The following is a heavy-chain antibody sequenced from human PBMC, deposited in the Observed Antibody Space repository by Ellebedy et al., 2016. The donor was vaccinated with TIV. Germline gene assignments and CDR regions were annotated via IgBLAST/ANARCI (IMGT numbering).Heavy chain of an antibody. D-gene: IGHD6-13*01. CDR2: IIPILGIA. V-gene: IGHV1-69*04. CDR1: GYTFTNYG. CDR3: ASPLRGYSSTHTPGYYGMDV. J-gene: IGHJ6*02. Sequence: ASVKVSCKASGYTFTNYGISWVRQAPGQGLEWMGRIIPILGIANYAQKFQGRVTITADKSTSTAYMELSSLRSEDTAVYYCASPLRGYSSTHTPGYYGMDVWGQGTTVTVSS.